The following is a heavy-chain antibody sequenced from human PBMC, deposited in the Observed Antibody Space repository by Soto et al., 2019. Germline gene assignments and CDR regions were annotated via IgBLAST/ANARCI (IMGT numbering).Heavy chain of an antibody. CDR1: GGTFSSYA. CDR2: IIPIFGTA. Sequence: QVQLVQSGAEVKKPGSSVKVSCKASGGTFSSYAISWVRQAPGQGLEWMGGIIPIFGTANYAQKFQGRVTITADESTSTAYMELSSLRSEDTAVYYCARGRPRYPSRYSIYYYYYGMDVWGQGTTVTVSS. D-gene: IGHD4-4*01. CDR3: ARGRPRYPSRYSIYYYYYGMDV. J-gene: IGHJ6*02. V-gene: IGHV1-69*01.